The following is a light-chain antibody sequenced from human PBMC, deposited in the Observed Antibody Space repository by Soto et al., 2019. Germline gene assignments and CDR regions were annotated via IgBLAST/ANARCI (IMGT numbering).Light chain of an antibody. V-gene: IGKV1-5*03. CDR3: QQSNSYPWT. CDR2: LAS. CDR1: QSISSY. Sequence: GDRVTITCRASQSISSYLAWYQQKPGKAPKLLIYLASSLQSGVPSRFSGSGSGTEFTLTISSLQPDDSTTYYCQQSNSYPWTFGQGTQVDIK. J-gene: IGKJ1*01.